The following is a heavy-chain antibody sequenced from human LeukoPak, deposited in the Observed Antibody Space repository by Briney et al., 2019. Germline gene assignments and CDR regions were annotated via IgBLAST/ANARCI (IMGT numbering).Heavy chain of an antibody. J-gene: IGHJ5*02. CDR1: GYTFTAYY. V-gene: IGHV1-2*02. CDR2: INPKTGGT. Sequence: GASVKVSCKASGYTFTAYYMHWVRQAPGQGFEWMGWINPKTGGTNFSQKFQGRVSMTRDTSISTIYMELSRVTSDDTAVYYCAREAAEGGTRRWFDPWGQGTLVTVSS. D-gene: IGHD6-19*01. CDR3: AREAAEGGTRRWFDP.